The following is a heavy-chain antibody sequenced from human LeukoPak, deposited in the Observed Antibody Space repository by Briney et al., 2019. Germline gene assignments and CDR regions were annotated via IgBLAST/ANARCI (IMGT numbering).Heavy chain of an antibody. CDR3: AILRGYSVSRSSFDS. J-gene: IGHJ4*02. CDR1: GYTFTGYY. Sequence: GTSVKVSCKTSGYTFTGYYIHWVRQAPGQGLEWMGWIKPNRGGTNYAQKFQGRVTVTWDTSISTVYLELTGLRSGDTAVYYCAILRGYSVSRSSFDSWGQGTLVTVSS. CDR2: IKPNRGGT. D-gene: IGHD5/OR15-5a*01. V-gene: IGHV1-2*02.